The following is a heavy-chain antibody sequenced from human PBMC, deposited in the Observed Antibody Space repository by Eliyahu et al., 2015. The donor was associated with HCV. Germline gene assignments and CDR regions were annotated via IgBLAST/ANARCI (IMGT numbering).Heavy chain of an antibody. Sequence: PGKGLEWMGIIYPGDSDTRYSPSFQGQVTIPADTSISTAYLQWSSLKASDTAIYYCARRAVSGPTSWFDSWGRGTLVTVSS. J-gene: IGHJ5*01. CDR2: IYPGDSDT. D-gene: IGHD6-19*01. V-gene: IGHV5-51*01. CDR3: ARRAVSGPTSWFDS.